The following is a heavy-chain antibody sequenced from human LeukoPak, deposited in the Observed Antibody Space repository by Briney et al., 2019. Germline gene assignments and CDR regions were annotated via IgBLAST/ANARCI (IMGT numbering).Heavy chain of an antibody. Sequence: SQTLSLTCTVSGGSISSGGYYWSWIRQHPGKGLEWIGYIYYSGSTYYNPPLKSRVTISVDTSKNQFSLKLSSVTAADTAVYYCARDRFEMATTLDAFDIWSQGTMVTVSS. CDR2: IYYSGST. V-gene: IGHV4-31*03. CDR1: GGSISSGGYY. D-gene: IGHD5-24*01. CDR3: ARDRFEMATTLDAFDI. J-gene: IGHJ3*02.